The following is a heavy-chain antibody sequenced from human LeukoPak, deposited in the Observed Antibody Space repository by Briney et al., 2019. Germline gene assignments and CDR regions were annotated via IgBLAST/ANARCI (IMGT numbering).Heavy chain of an antibody. CDR3: AKDSKMGYSDYVNPTSN. Sequence: PGGSLRLSCAASGFTFSSYAMSWVRQAPGKGLEWVSAISGSGGSTYYADSVKGRFTISRDNSKNTLYLQMNSLRAEDTAVYYCAKDSKMGYSDYVNPTSNWGQRTLLTVSS. CDR2: ISGSGGST. D-gene: IGHD4-11*01. J-gene: IGHJ4*02. V-gene: IGHV3-23*01. CDR1: GFTFSSYA.